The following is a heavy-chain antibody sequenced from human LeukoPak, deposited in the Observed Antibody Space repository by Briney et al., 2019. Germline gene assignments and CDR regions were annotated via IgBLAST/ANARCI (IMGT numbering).Heavy chain of an antibody. CDR1: GGSISSGDYY. J-gene: IGHJ4*02. Sequence: PSETLSLTCTVSGGSISSGDYYWSWIRQPPGKGLERIGYIYYSGSTYYNPSLKSRVTISVGTSKNQFSLKLRSVTAADTAVYYCARDRIAVAGTFDYWGQGTLVTVSS. V-gene: IGHV4-30-4*08. CDR2: IYYSGST. D-gene: IGHD6-19*01. CDR3: ARDRIAVAGTFDY.